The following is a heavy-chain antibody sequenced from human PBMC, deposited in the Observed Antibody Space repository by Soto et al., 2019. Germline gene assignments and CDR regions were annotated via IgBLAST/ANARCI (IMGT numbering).Heavy chain of an antibody. CDR3: ARVLGYCSGGSCYSPVWFDP. Sequence: QVQLQESGPGLVKPSETLSLTCTVSGGSISSYYWSWIRQPPGKGLEWIGYIYYSGSTNYNPSLKSRVTLSVDTSKNQFSLKLSSVTAADTAVYYCARVLGYCSGGSCYSPVWFDPWGQGTLVTVSS. CDR1: GGSISSYY. D-gene: IGHD2-15*01. V-gene: IGHV4-59*01. J-gene: IGHJ5*02. CDR2: IYYSGST.